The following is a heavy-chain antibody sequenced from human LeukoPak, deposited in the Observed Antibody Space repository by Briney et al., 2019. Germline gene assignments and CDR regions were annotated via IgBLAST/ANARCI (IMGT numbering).Heavy chain of an antibody. CDR3: AREPPGVEGSNWFDP. V-gene: IGHV1-69*06. D-gene: IGHD2-15*01. Sequence: AASVKVSCKASGGTFSSYAISWVRQAPGQGLEWMGGIIPIFGTANYAQKFQGRVTITADKSTSTAYMELSSLRSEDTAVYYCAREPPGVEGSNWFDPWGQGTLVTVSS. CDR2: IIPIFGTA. CDR1: GGTFSSYA. J-gene: IGHJ5*02.